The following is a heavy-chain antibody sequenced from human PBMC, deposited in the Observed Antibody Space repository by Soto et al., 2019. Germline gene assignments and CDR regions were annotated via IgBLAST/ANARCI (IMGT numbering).Heavy chain of an antibody. Sequence: QVQLVQSGAEVKKPGSSVTVSCKASGGTFNTYNINWVRQAPGQGLEWMGGILPIFGTTNYAQRFQGRGTITADDSTSTAYMELSSLRSEDTAVYYCARDETGDSYYYYYGMDVWGQGTTVTVTS. CDR2: ILPIFGTT. V-gene: IGHV1-69*01. CDR3: ARDETGDSYYYYYGMDV. CDR1: GGTFNTYN. D-gene: IGHD7-27*01. J-gene: IGHJ6*02.